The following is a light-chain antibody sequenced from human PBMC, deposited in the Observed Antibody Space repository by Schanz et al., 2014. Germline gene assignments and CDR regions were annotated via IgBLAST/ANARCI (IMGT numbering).Light chain of an antibody. J-gene: IGKJ3*01. CDR3: QQRSNWPRA. CDR2: AAS. Sequence: DIQMTQSPSSLSASVGDRVTLTCRASQSISSYLNWYQQKPGKAPKLLIYAASSLQSGVPSRFSGSGSGTDFTLTISSLEPEDFAVYYCQQRSNWPRAFGPGTKVDIK. CDR1: QSISSY. V-gene: IGKV1-39*01.